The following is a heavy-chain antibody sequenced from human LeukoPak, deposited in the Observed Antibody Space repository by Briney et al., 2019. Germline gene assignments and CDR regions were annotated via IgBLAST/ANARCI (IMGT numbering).Heavy chain of an antibody. J-gene: IGHJ4*02. V-gene: IGHV3-23*01. CDR2: ISGSGGST. CDR3: AKDATSSWSAPFDY. Sequence: GGSLRLSCVASGFTFSSYAMSWVRQAPGKGLEWVSTISGSGGSTYYADSVKGRFTISRDNSKNTLYLQVNSLRAEDTAKYYCAKDATSSWSAPFDYWGQGTLVTVSS. D-gene: IGHD6-13*01. CDR1: GFTFSSYA.